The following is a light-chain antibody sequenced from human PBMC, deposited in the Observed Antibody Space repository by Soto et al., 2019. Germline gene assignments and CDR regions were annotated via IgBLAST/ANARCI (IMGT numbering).Light chain of an antibody. J-gene: IGKJ5*01. CDR1: QGINSY. CDR3: QQINSYPIT. CDR2: AAS. Sequence: DIQLTQSPSFLSASVGDGVTITCRASQGINSYLAWYQQKPGKVPKLLIYAASTLQSGVPSRFSGSGSGTEFTLIISSLQPEDLATYYCQQINSYPITFGQGTRLEIK. V-gene: IGKV1-9*01.